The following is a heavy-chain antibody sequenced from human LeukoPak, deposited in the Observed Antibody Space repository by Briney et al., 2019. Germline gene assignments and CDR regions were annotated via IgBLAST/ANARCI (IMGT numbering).Heavy chain of an antibody. CDR1: GFTFSSYA. CDR3: AKDRTLSSPYYDFWSGYYKDYYFDY. V-gene: IGHV3-23*01. J-gene: IGHJ4*02. CDR2: ISGSGGST. Sequence: GGSLRLSCAASGFTFSSYAMSWVRQAPGKGLEWVSAISGSGGSTYYADSVKGRFTISRDNSKNRLYLQMNSLRAEDTAVYYCAKDRTLSSPYYDFWSGYYKDYYFDYWGPGTLVTVSS. D-gene: IGHD3-3*01.